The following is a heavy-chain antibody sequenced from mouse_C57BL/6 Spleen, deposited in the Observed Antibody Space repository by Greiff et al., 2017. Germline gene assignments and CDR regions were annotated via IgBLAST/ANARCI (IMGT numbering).Heavy chain of an antibody. CDR2: ISSGGDYI. J-gene: IGHJ1*03. CDR1: GFTFSSYA. D-gene: IGHD1-1*01. CDR3: TREGSSSYSYWYFDV. V-gene: IGHV5-9-1*02. Sequence: EVMLVESGEGLVKPGGSLKLSCAASGFTFSSYAMSWVRQTPEKRLEWVAYISSGGDYIYYADTVKGRFTISRDNARNTLYLQMSSLKSEDTAMYYCTREGSSSYSYWYFDVWGTGTTVTVSS.